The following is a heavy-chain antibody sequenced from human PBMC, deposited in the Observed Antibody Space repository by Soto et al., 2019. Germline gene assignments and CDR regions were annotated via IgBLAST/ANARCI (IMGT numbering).Heavy chain of an antibody. CDR1: GGSFSGYY. V-gene: IGHV4-34*01. Sequence: PSETLSLTCDVYGGSFSGYYWSWIRQPPGKGLEWIGEINHSGSTNYNPSLKSRVTISVDTSKNQFSLKLSSVTAADTAVYYCAIRRSSSSAYYFDYWGQGTLVTVSS. CDR3: AIRRSSSSAYYFDY. D-gene: IGHD6-6*01. CDR2: INHSGST. J-gene: IGHJ4*02.